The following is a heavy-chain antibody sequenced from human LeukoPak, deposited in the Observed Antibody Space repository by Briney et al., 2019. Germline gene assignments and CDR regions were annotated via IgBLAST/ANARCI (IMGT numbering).Heavy chain of an antibody. CDR3: AREGYFYGMDV. CDR2: ISHTGST. J-gene: IGHJ6*02. V-gene: IGHV4-30-2*01. Sequence: SQTLSLTCAVSGGSVSSGGFSWRWIRQPPGKGLECIGSISHTGSTYYNPSLKSRVTISVDSTKNQFSLKLSSVTAADTAVYYCAREGYFYGMDVWGQGTTVTVSS. CDR1: GGSVSSGGFS. D-gene: IGHD2/OR15-2a*01.